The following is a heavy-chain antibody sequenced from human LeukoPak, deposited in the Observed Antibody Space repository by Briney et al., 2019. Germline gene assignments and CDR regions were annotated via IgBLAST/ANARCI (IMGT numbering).Heavy chain of an antibody. J-gene: IGHJ4*02. D-gene: IGHD3-10*01. Sequence: GGSLRLSCAASGFTFSSYSMNWVRQAPGKGLEWVSSISSSSSYIYYADSVKGRFTISRDNAKNSLYLQMNSLRPEDTAVYYCAKAAGSGTYPTGFHYWGQGTLVTVSS. CDR3: AKAAGSGTYPTGFHY. CDR1: GFTFSSYS. V-gene: IGHV3-21*01. CDR2: ISSSSSYI.